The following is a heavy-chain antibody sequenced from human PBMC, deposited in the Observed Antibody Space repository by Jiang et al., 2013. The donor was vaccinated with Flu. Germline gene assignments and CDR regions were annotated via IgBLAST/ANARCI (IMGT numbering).Heavy chain of an antibody. Sequence: GLVKPSETLSLTCTISGASIRSSSFFWGWVRQPPGKGLEWIGIIYNSGITYYSPSLKSRVTISVDTSKNQFSLNLTSVTAADTAVYYCARHSTLIVGSPPLEYWGQGILFTVSS. CDR3: ARHSTLIVGSPPLEY. V-gene: IGHV4-39*01. CDR1: GASIRSSSFF. CDR2: IYNSGIT. J-gene: IGHJ4*02. D-gene: IGHD1-26*01.